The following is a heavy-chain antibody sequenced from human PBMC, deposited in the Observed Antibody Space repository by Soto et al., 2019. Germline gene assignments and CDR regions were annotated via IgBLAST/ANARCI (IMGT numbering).Heavy chain of an antibody. V-gene: IGHV4-59*01. CDR3: ARGYVAVPATGYYYYGMDV. CDR2: IYYSGST. D-gene: IGHD6-19*01. CDR1: GGSISSYY. J-gene: IGHJ6*04. Sequence: SSETLSLTCTVSGGSISSYYWSWIRQPPGKGLEWIGYIYYSGSTNYNPSLKSRATISVDTSKNQFSLKLRSVTAADTAVYYCARGYVAVPATGYYYYGMDVWGEGNTVTVSS.